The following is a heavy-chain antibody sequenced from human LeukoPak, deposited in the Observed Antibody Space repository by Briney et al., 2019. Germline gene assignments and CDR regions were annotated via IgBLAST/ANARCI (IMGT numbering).Heavy chain of an antibody. Sequence: GGSLRLSCAASGFTIISNYMSWVRQAPGKGLEWVSLIYSGDIYSGGSTYYADSVKGRFTISRDNSKNMMYLQMNSLRAEDTAVYFCAREGPRRGYFDSWGQGTLVTVSS. J-gene: IGHJ4*02. CDR2: IYSGDIYSGGST. V-gene: IGHV3-53*01. CDR1: GFTIISNY. CDR3: AREGPRRGYFDS.